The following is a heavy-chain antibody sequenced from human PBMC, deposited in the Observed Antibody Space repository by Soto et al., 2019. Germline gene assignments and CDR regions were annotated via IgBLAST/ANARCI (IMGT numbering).Heavy chain of an antibody. D-gene: IGHD6-13*01. CDR1: GFTFSSYW. Sequence: EVQLVESGGGLVQPGGSLRLSCVDSGFTFSSYWMSWVRQAPVKGLEWVGNIKQDGSGENYVDSVKGRFTISRDNAKNSMDLQMNSLRAEDAAVYYCARIAASGRGWDVWGQGTTVVVSS. V-gene: IGHV3-7*01. CDR3: ARIAASGRGWDV. J-gene: IGHJ6*02. CDR2: IKQDGSGE.